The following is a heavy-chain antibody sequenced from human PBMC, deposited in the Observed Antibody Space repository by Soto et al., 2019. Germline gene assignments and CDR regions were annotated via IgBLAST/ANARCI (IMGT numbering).Heavy chain of an antibody. D-gene: IGHD3-10*01. Sequence: PSETLSLTCTVSGGSISSYYWSWIRQPPGKGLEWIGYIYYTGSTNYNPSLKSRVTISVDTSKNQFSLKLTSVTAADTAVYYCARKYYYGSGPWYWGQGTLVTV. CDR2: IYYTGST. CDR1: GGSISSYY. V-gene: IGHV4-59*12. CDR3: ARKYYYGSGPWY. J-gene: IGHJ4*02.